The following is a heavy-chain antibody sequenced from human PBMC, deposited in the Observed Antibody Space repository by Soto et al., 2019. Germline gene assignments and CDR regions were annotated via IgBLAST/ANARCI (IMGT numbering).Heavy chain of an antibody. V-gene: IGHV1-46*03. Sequence: QVQLVQSGAEVKKPGASVKVSCKASGYTFTSYYMHWVRQAPGQGLEWMGIINPSGGSTSYAQKFQGRVTMTRDTSTSTVYMELSRLRSEDTAVYYCARNALRFLELFPRGYYFDYWGQGTLVTVSS. CDR1: GYTFTSYY. CDR3: ARNALRFLELFPRGYYFDY. J-gene: IGHJ4*02. CDR2: INPSGGST. D-gene: IGHD3-3*01.